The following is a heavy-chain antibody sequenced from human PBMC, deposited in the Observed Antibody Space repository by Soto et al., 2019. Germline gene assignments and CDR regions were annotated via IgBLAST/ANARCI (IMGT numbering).Heavy chain of an antibody. CDR1: GYSINSDYY. V-gene: IGHV4-38-2*01. D-gene: IGHD3-10*01. CDR2: VDHSGRT. CDR3: AKKGYYPSGKINLFDS. Sequence: SETLSLTCAVSGYSINSDYYWGWIRQPPGKGLEWIGSVDHSGRTYYSPSLRSRLTIFIDTSKNQFSLRLTSVTAADTAMYFCAKKGYYPSGKINLFDSWGPGTLVTSPQ. J-gene: IGHJ4*02.